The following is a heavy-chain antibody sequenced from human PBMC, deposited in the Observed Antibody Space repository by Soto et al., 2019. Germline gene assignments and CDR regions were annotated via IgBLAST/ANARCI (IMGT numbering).Heavy chain of an antibody. CDR1: GVTVSSNY. CDR3: SRHGYNYGGGYFDY. CDR2: IYSGGST. Sequence: EVQLVESGGGLVQPGGSLRLSCAASGVTVSSNYMGWVRQAPGKGLEWVAVIYSGGSTYYADSVKGRFTISRDNSKNTLYLQMKSLRAEDTAVYYCSRHGYNYGGGYFDYWGQGTLGTVSS. V-gene: IGHV3-66*04. D-gene: IGHD5-18*01. J-gene: IGHJ4*02.